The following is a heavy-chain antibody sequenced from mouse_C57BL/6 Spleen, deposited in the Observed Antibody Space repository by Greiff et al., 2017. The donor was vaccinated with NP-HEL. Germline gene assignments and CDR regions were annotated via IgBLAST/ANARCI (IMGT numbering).Heavy chain of an antibody. J-gene: IGHJ4*01. CDR3: ARSGYYGLYAMDY. CDR1: GYAFSSYW. D-gene: IGHD1-2*01. Sequence: QVQLQQSGAELVKPGASVKISCKASGYAFSSYWMNWVKQRPGKGLEWIGQIYPGDGDTNYNGKFKGKATLTADKSSSTAYMQLSSLTSEDSAVYFCARSGYYGLYAMDYWGQGTSVTVSS. V-gene: IGHV1-80*01. CDR2: IYPGDGDT.